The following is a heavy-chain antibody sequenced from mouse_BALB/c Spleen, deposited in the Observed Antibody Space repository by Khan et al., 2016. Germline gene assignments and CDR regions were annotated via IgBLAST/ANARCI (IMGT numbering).Heavy chain of an antibody. J-gene: IGHJ2*01. V-gene: IGHV4-1*02. CDR2: INPDSSTI. CDR1: GFDFSRYW. CDR3: ARLHYYGYMNY. D-gene: IGHD1-2*01. Sequence: EVKLLESGGGLVQPGGSLKLSCAASGFDFSRYWMSWVRQAPGKGLEWIGEINPDSSTINYTPSLKDKFIISRDNAKNTLYLQMSKVRSEDTALHFCARLHYYGYMNYWGQGTTLTVSS.